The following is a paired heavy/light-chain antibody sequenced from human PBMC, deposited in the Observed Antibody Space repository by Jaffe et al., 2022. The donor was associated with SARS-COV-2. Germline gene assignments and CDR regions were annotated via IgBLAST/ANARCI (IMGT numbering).Light chain of an antibody. CDR1: QSLVSSDGNTY. J-gene: IGKJ1*01. CDR2: QVS. CDR3: MQGSHWAWT. Sequence: DVVMTQSPLSLPVTLGQPASISCRSSQSLVSSDGNTYLNWFQQRPGQSPRRLIYQVSNRDSGVPDRFSGSGSGTDFTLKISRVEAGDIGVYYCMQGSHWAWTFGQGTKVEIK. V-gene: IGKV2-30*01.
Heavy chain of an antibody. CDR3: ARRRGDV. CDR2: TNQDGSEK. J-gene: IGHJ6*02. Sequence: EVQLVESGGGLVQPGGSLRLSCAASGFTFSDFWMSWVRQTPEMGLEWVANTNQDGSEKYYVDSVKGRLTISRDNAKNSLFLQINSLRAEDTAVYYCARRRGDVWGQGTTVTVSS. CDR1: GFTFSDFW. V-gene: IGHV3-7*03.